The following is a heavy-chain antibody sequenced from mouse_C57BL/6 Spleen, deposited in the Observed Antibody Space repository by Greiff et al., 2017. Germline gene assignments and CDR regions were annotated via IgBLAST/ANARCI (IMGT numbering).Heavy chain of an antibody. CDR3: ARQRGLYDYVAMDY. Sequence: DVMLVESGGDLVKPGGSLTLSCAASGFTFSSYGMSWVRQTPDKRLEWVATISSGGSYTYYPDSVKGRFTISRDNAKNTLYLQMSSLKSEDTAMYYWARQRGLYDYVAMDYWGQGTSVTVSS. J-gene: IGHJ4*01. V-gene: IGHV5-6*02. CDR1: GFTFSSYG. CDR2: ISSGGSYT. D-gene: IGHD2-3*01.